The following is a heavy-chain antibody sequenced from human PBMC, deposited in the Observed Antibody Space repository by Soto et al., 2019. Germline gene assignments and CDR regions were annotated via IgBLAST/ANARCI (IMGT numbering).Heavy chain of an antibody. D-gene: IGHD6-13*01. CDR2: INNSGST. J-gene: IGHJ5*02. CDR3: ASGGWLAAAGRRQP. V-gene: IGHV4-34*01. Sequence: QVQLQQWGAGLLKPSETLSLTCAVYGGDFSGYYWSWIRQPPGTGLEWIGEINNSGSTNYNPSLKSRVTISVDTSKNQFSLKLSSVTAAATAVYYCASGGWLAAAGRRQPWGQGTLVTVSS. CDR1: GGDFSGYY.